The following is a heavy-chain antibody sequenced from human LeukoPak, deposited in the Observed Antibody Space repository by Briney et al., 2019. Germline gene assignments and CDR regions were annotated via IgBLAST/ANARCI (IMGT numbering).Heavy chain of an antibody. CDR2: IYYSGST. CDR1: GGSISSSSYY. J-gene: IGHJ4*02. CDR3: ARGMPYSSSWYGY. Sequence: SETLSLTCTVSGGSISSSSYYWGWIRQPPGKGLEWIGSIYYSGSTYYNPSLKSRVTISVDTSKNQFSLKLSSVTAADTAVYYCARGMPYSSSWYGYWGQGTLVTVSS. D-gene: IGHD6-13*01. V-gene: IGHV4-39*01.